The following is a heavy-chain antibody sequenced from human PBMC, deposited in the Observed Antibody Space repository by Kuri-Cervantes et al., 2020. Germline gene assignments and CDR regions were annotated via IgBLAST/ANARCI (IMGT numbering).Heavy chain of an antibody. CDR3: ARDGSGSYYHDAFDI. J-gene: IGHJ3*02. CDR1: GFTFSNYY. V-gene: IGHV3-7*01. D-gene: IGHD3-10*01. Sequence: GESLKISCAASGFTFSNYYMSWVRQAPGKGLEWVADIKQDGSEKYYGDSVKGRFTISRDNAKNTLYLQMNSLRAEDTAVYYCARDGSGSYYHDAFDIWGQGTMVTVSS. CDR2: IKQDGSEK.